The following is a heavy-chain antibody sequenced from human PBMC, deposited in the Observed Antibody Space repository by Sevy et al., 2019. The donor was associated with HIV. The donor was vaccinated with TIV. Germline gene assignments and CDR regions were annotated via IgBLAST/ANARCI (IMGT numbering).Heavy chain of an antibody. D-gene: IGHD3-9*01. CDR2: ISAYNGNT. Sequence: ASVKVSCKASGYTFTSYGISWVRQAPGQGLEWMGWISAYNGNTNYAQKLQGRVTMTTDTSTSTAYMELRSLRSDDTAVYYCAGGGLRYFDWLSQNWFAPWGQGTLVTVSS. CDR1: GYTFTSYG. CDR3: AGGGLRYFDWLSQNWFAP. V-gene: IGHV1-18*01. J-gene: IGHJ5*02.